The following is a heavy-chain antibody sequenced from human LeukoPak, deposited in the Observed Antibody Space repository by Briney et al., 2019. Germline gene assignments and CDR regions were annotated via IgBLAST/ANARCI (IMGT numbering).Heavy chain of an antibody. D-gene: IGHD2-2*01. Sequence: ASVKVSCKASGYTFTSYDINWVRQATGQGLEWMGWMNPNSGNTGYAQKFQGRVTMTRNTSISTAYMELSSLRSEDTAVYYCARDSSTRDDYYYYYGMDVWGQGTTVTASS. V-gene: IGHV1-8*01. CDR1: GYTFTSYD. J-gene: IGHJ6*02. CDR3: ARDSSTRDDYYYYYGMDV. CDR2: MNPNSGNT.